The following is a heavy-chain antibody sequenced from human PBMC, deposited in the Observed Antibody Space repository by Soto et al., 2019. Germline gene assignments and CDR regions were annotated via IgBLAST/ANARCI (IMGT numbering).Heavy chain of an antibody. CDR1: GYSFVNYY. V-gene: IGHV1-46*01. D-gene: IGHD6-19*01. Sequence: ASVKVSCKASGYSFVNYYINWVRQAPGRGLEWMGIIYPRDGNTSNAQKFQGRVSKTSDTAESTVYMELTSLRSDDTAVYYCARDWIAVAGSISFSQAFPLLDGMDLWGQGTTVTVSS. CDR3: ARDWIAVAGSISFSQAFPLLDGMDL. J-gene: IGHJ6*02. CDR2: IYPRDGNT.